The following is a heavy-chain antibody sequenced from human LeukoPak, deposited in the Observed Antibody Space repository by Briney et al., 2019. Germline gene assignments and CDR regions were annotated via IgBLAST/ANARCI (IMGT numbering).Heavy chain of an antibody. CDR3: ARGIDSPYCTSTSCPEGIDL. CDR2: IDTVGGIT. V-gene: IGHV3-64*02. J-gene: IGHJ4*02. D-gene: IGHD2-2*01. Sequence: GGSLRLSCAASGFTFRSHPMHWVRQAPGKALEYISAIDTVGGITHYADSVKGRSTISRDNSKNTLSLQVGSLRPDDMAVYYCARGIDSPYCTSTSCPEGIDLWGQGTLVTVSS. CDR1: GFTFRSHP.